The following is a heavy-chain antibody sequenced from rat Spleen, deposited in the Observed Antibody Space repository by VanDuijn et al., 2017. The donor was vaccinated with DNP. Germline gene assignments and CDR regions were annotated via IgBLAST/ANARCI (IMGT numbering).Heavy chain of an antibody. J-gene: IGHJ3*01. D-gene: IGHD1-2*01. CDR1: GFTFNNYW. V-gene: IGHV5-31*01. CDR3: TTGGAAAY. Sequence: EVQLVESGGDLVQPGRSLKLSCVASGFTFNNYWMTWIRQVPGKGLEWVASITSSGDSTYSPDSVKGRFTISRDNAENTLYLQMDSLRSEDTATYYCTTGGAAAYWGQGTLVTVSS. CDR2: ITSSGDST.